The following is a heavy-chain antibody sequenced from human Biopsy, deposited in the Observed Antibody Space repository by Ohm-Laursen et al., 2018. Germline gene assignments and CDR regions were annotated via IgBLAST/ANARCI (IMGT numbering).Heavy chain of an antibody. V-gene: IGHV3-9*01. CDR1: GFTFDDHV. CDR3: APHSEGGGVDV. CDR2: ISWDGGSE. J-gene: IGHJ6*02. Sequence: SLRLSCSASGFTFDDHVMHWVRQAPGKGLEWVSGISWDGGSEGYADSVKGRFTISRDNSKNTLFLQMNSLRAEDTAIYYCAPHSEGGGVDVWGRGTTVTVSS.